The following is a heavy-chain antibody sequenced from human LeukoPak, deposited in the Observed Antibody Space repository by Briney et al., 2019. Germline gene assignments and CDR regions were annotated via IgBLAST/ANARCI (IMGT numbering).Heavy chain of an antibody. Sequence: SETLSLTCTVSGGSISSYYWSWIRQPPGKGLEWIGYIYYSGSTNHNPSLKSRVTISVDTSKNQFSLKLSSVTAADTAVYYCARLIRNSSGWYHPYWFDPWGQGTLVTVSS. CDR3: ARLIRNSSGWYHPYWFDP. CDR1: GGSISSYY. D-gene: IGHD6-19*01. V-gene: IGHV4-59*08. CDR2: IYYSGST. J-gene: IGHJ5*02.